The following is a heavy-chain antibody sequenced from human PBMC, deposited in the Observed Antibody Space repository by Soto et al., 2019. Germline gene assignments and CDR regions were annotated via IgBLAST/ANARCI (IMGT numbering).Heavy chain of an antibody. CDR1: GFTFSSFG. V-gene: IGHV3-33*01. Sequence: QVQVVETGGGVVQPGRSLRLSCAASGFTFSSFGMHWVRQAPGKGLEWVSLIWYDGSKKSYEDSVKGGFTISRDNSRNTLNWQMNCRRAYDTGVYYCARDASYYSLWSGDYPSRNGMDGWGQGTRVTVSS. J-gene: IGHJ6*02. D-gene: IGHD3-3*01. CDR3: ARDASYYSLWSGDYPSRNGMDG. CDR2: IWYDGSKK.